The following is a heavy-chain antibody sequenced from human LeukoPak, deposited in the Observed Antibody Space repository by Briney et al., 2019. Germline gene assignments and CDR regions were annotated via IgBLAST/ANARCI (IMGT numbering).Heavy chain of an antibody. V-gene: IGHV3-53*01. Sequence: PGGSLRLSCAASRFTVSSNYMTWVRQAPGKGLEWVSVIYSGGGTYYADSVKGRFTISRHNSKNTLYLQMNSLRAEDTAVYYCARDQHYGGIYYWGQGTLVTVSS. D-gene: IGHD4-23*01. CDR3: ARDQHYGGIYY. CDR2: IYSGGGT. CDR1: RFTVSSNY. J-gene: IGHJ4*02.